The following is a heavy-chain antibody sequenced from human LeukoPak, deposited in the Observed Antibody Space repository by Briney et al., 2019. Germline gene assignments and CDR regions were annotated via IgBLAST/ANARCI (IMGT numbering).Heavy chain of an antibody. CDR2: ISYDGSNN. D-gene: IGHD3-10*01. Sequence: GRSLRLSCAASGFTFSRYGMRWVRQAPGKGLEWVAVISYDGSNNYYADSVKGRFTISRDNSKNTLYPQMNSLRAEDTAVYNCAKDDGSGSYYIYYGMDVWGQGTTVTVSS. CDR1: GFTFSRYG. CDR3: AKDDGSGSYYIYYGMDV. J-gene: IGHJ6*02. V-gene: IGHV3-30*18.